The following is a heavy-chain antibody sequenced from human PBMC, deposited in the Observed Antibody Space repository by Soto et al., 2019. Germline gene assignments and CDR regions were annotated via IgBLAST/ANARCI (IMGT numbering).Heavy chain of an antibody. D-gene: IGHD4-17*01. V-gene: IGHV3-33*01. CDR2: IWYDGSNK. J-gene: IGHJ4*02. Sequence: WGSLRLSCAASGFSFSNYAMHWVRQAPGKGLEWVAVIWYDGSNKYYADSVKGRFTISKDNSQTTVYLQMNSLRAEDTAVYYCTRDPYGGCRYYFDSRGQGTRVTASS. CDR1: GFSFSNYA. CDR3: TRDPYGGCRYYFDS.